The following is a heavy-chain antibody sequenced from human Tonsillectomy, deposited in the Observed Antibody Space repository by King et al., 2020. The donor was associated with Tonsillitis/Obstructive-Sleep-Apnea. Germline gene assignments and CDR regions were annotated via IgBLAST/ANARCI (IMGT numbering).Heavy chain of an antibody. CDR3: ARVRXXXIXXVAISGDYYMXV. V-gene: IGHV1-8*01. J-gene: IGHJ6*03. CDR1: GYTFTSYX. Sequence: VQLVQSGAEVKKPGASVKVSCKASGYTFTSYXINWVRQATGQGLEWMGWMNPNSGNTGYAQKFQGRVTMTRNTSISTAYMELSSLRSEDTAVYYCARVRXXXIXXVAISGDYYMXVWGKXTTVTV. D-gene: IGHD3-3*01. CDR2: MNPNSGNT.